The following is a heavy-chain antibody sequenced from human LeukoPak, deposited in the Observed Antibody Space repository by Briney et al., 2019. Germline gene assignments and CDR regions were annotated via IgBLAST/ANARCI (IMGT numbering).Heavy chain of an antibody. CDR3: AKSVSGCTAEIAEYFQH. CDR2: ISGSGGST. J-gene: IGHJ1*01. D-gene: IGHD6-19*01. V-gene: IGHV3-23*01. CDR1: GFTFSSYA. Sequence: PGGSLRLSCAASGFTFSSYAMSWVRQAPGKGLELVSAISGSGGSTYYADSVKGRFTISRDNSKNTLYLQMNSLRAEDTAVYYCAKSVSGCTAEIAEYFQHWGQGTLVTVSS.